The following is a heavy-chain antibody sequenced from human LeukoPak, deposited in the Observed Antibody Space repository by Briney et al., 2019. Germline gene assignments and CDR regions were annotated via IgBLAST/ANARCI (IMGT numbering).Heavy chain of an antibody. J-gene: IGHJ4*02. CDR1: GGSFSGYY. D-gene: IGHD3-9*01. CDR3: ARSFVRYFDWYRRGVDYFDY. CDR2: INHSGST. V-gene: IGHV4-34*01. Sequence: SETLSLTCAVYGGSFSGYYWSWIRQPPGKGLEWIGEINHSGSTNYNPSLKSRVTISVDTSKNQFSLKPSSVTAADTAVYYCARSFVRYFDWYRRGVDYFDYWGQGTLVTVSS.